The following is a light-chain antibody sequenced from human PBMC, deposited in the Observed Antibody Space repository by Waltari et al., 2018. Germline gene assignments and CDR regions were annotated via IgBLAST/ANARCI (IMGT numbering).Light chain of an antibody. J-gene: IGLJ2*01. CDR1: SSNVWNNY. V-gene: IGLV1-51*01. CDR3: GTWDSSLSAVV. Sequence: QSVLTQPPPVSATPGQKVTTSCSGSSSNVWNNYVSLYQQVPGTAPKLLIYDNSKRPSGIPDRFSGSKSGTSSTLGITGLQTGDEADYYCGTWDSSLSAVVFGGGTKLTVL. CDR2: DNS.